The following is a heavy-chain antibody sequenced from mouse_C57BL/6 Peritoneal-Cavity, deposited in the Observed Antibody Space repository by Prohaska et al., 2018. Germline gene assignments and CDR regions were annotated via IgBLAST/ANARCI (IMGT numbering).Heavy chain of an antibody. CDR1: GFSLTSYG. Sequence: QVQLKQSGPGLVQPSQSLPITCTVSGFSLTSYGVHWVRQSPGKGLEWLGLIWRGGSTDYNAALMSRLSITKDNSKSPVFFKMNRLQADDTAIYYCAKKEGGYYGAMDYWGQGTSVTVSS. V-gene: IGHV2-5*01. D-gene: IGHD2-3*01. CDR2: IWRGGST. CDR3: AKKEGGYYGAMDY. J-gene: IGHJ4*01.